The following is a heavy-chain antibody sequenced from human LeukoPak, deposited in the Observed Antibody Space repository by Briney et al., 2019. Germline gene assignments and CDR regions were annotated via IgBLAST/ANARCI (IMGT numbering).Heavy chain of an antibody. V-gene: IGHV1-18*01. J-gene: IGHJ4*02. CDR2: ISAYNGNT. CDR1: GYTFTNYG. D-gene: IGHD6-25*01. CDR3: ARQFSGTSPGDY. Sequence: ASVKVSCKASGYTFTNYGISWVRQAPGQGLEWMGWISAYNGNTNHAQKFQGRVTMTTDTSTSTAYMELRSLRSDDTAVYFCARQFSGTSPGDYWGQGTLVTVSS.